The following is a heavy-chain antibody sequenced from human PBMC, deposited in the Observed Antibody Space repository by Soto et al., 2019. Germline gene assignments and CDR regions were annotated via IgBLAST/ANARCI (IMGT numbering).Heavy chain of an antibody. CDR3: MRPAPRGRHYFYFGMDV. J-gene: IGHJ6*02. CDR1: GFTFSSYA. Sequence: GGSLRLSCAASGFTFSSYATSWVRQAPGKGLEWVSGISSSGGSTYYADSVKGRFTISRDNSKNTLSLRMNRPRVEDTAVYYCMRPAPRGRHYFYFGMDVWGQGTTVTVSS. D-gene: IGHD3-10*01. V-gene: IGHV3-23*01. CDR2: ISSSGGST.